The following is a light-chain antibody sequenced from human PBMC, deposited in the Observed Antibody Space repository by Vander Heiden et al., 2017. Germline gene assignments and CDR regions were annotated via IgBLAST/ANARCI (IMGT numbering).Light chain of an antibody. CDR1: QGISTY. V-gene: IGKV1-9*01. CDR3: QQLDRYPAIT. CDR2: AAS. J-gene: IGKJ5*01. Sequence: IQLTQSPSSLSASVGDRVTIPCRASQGISTYLVWYQQKPGKAPKLLIYAASTLQSGVPSRFSGSGSGTDFTLTISSLQAEDFATYYCQQLDRYPAITFGQGTRLEIK.